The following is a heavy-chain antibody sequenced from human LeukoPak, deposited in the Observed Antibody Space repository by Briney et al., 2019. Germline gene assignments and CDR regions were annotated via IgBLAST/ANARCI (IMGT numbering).Heavy chain of an antibody. Sequence: PGGSLRLSCAASGFTFSTYWMHWVRQVPGKGLVWVSRIHSDGGSTNYADSVRGRFTISRDNAKNTVYLQMNSLRVEDTAVYYCARDRGSGWFYFDYWGQGTLVTVSS. CDR1: GFTFSTYW. CDR2: IHSDGGST. D-gene: IGHD6-19*01. CDR3: ARDRGSGWFYFDY. V-gene: IGHV3-74*01. J-gene: IGHJ4*02.